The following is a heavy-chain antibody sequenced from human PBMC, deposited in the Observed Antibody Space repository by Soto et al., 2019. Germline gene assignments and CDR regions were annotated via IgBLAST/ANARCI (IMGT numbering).Heavy chain of an antibody. D-gene: IGHD6-13*01. Sequence: GGSLRLSCAASGFTFSDYYMSWIRQAPGKGLEWVSYISSSGSTIYYADSVKGRFTISRDNAKNSLYLQMNSLRAEDTAVYYCARDPGYSSSWYYPDYWGQGTLVTVSS. CDR2: ISSSGSTI. CDR1: GFTFSDYY. CDR3: ARDPGYSSSWYYPDY. V-gene: IGHV3-11*01. J-gene: IGHJ4*02.